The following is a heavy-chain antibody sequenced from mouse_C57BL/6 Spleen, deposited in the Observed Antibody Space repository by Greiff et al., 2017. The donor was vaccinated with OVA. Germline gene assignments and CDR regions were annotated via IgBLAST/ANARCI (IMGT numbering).Heavy chain of an antibody. CDR2: ISDGGSYN. CDR1: GFTFSSYA. CDR3: ARDRAMNWDGAMDY. Sequence: EVMLVESGGGLVKPGGSLTLSCAASGFTFSSYALSWVRQTPENRLEWVATISDGGSYNYYPDHVKGRFTISRDNAKNNLYLQMSHLKSEDTAMYYCARDRAMNWDGAMDYWGKGTSVTVSS. V-gene: IGHV5-4*01. D-gene: IGHD4-1*01. J-gene: IGHJ4*01.